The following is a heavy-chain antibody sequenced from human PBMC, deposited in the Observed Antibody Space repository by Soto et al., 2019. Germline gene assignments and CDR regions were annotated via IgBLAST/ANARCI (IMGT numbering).Heavy chain of an antibody. J-gene: IGHJ5*01. V-gene: IGHV3-33*01. CDR3: AREVLYYYYSSGYSWFYS. CDR2: IWYDGSNK. D-gene: IGHD3-22*01. Sequence: PGGSLRLSCAASGFTFSSYGMHWVRQAPGKGLEWVAVIWYDGSNKYYADSVKGRFTISRDNSKNTLYLQMNSLRAEDTAVYYCAREVLYYYYSSGYSWFYSWGKGSLVTVSS. CDR1: GFTFSSYG.